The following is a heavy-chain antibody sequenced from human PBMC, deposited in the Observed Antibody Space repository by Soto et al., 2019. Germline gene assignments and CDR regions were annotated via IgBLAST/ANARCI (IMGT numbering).Heavy chain of an antibody. J-gene: IGHJ6*02. Sequence: QVQLQESGPGLVKPSQTLSLTCTVSGGSISSGGYYWSWIRQHPGKGLEWIGYIYYSGSTYYNPSLKSRVTISVDTSKNQFSLKLSSVTAADTAVYYCARDKTDRRVVVAATYGMDVWGQGTTVTVSS. CDR1: GGSISSGGYY. V-gene: IGHV4-31*03. CDR3: ARDKTDRRVVVAATYGMDV. CDR2: IYYSGST. D-gene: IGHD2-15*01.